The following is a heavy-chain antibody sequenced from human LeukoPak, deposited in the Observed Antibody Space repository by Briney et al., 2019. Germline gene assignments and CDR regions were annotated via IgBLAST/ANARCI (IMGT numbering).Heavy chain of an antibody. CDR2: INSDASST. V-gene: IGHV3-74*01. D-gene: IGHD1-26*01. CDR3: TRSGSREPRVAFDI. CDR1: GFTFSTYW. Sequence: GGSLRLSCAASGFTFSTYWMHWVRQAPGKGLVWVSRINSDASSTSYADPVKGRFTISRDNAKNTVYLQMNSLRAEDTAVYYCTRSGSREPRVAFDIWGQGTMVTVSS. J-gene: IGHJ3*02.